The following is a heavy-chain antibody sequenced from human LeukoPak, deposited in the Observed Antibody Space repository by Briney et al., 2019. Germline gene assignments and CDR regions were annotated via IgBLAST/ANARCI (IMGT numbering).Heavy chain of an antibody. V-gene: IGHV3-30*18. D-gene: IGHD3-16*02. J-gene: IGHJ4*02. Sequence: GGSLRLSCAASGFTFSSYGMHWVRQAPGKGLEWVAVISYDGSNKYYADSVKGRFTISRDNSKNTLYLQMNSLRAEDTAVYYCAKDRVMITFGGVIDLDYWGQGTLVTVSS. CDR3: AKDRVMITFGGVIDLDY. CDR1: GFTFSSYG. CDR2: ISYDGSNK.